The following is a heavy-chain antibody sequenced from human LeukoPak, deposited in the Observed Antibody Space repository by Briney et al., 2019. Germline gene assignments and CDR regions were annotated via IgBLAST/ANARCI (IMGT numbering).Heavy chain of an antibody. V-gene: IGHV3-33*01. J-gene: IGHJ4*02. CDR3: ARGWEYFDY. CDR2: IWYDGSNK. CDR1: GFTFSSYG. D-gene: IGHD1-26*01. Sequence: GRSLRLSCAASGFTFSSYGMHWVRQAPGKGLGWVAVIWYDGSNKYYADSVKGRFTISRDNSKNTLYLQMNSLRAEDTAVYYCARGWEYFDYWGQGTLVTVSS.